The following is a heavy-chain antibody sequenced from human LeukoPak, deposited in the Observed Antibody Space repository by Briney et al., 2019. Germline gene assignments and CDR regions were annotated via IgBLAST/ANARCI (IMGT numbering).Heavy chain of an antibody. Sequence: GGSLRLSCAASGFTVSSNYMSWVRQAPGKGLEWVSVIYSGDSTDYADSVKGRVTISRHNSRNTVYLQMSSLRPEDTAVYYCARSYRDVNIRGAFDIWGQGTLVTVSS. CDR3: ARSYRDVNIRGAFDI. CDR1: GFTVSSNY. J-gene: IGHJ3*02. CDR2: IYSGDST. V-gene: IGHV3-53*04. D-gene: IGHD5-24*01.